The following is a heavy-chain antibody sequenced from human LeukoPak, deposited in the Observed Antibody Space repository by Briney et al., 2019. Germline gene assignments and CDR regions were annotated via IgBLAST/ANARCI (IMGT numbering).Heavy chain of an antibody. CDR3: ARGPYGNYYYFDY. Sequence: SETLSLTCTVSGGSISSYYWSWIRQPPGKGLEWIGYIHYSGSTNYNPSLKSRVTISVDTSKNQFSLNLSSVTAADTAVYYCARGPYGNYYYFDYWGQGTLVTVSS. D-gene: IGHD3-22*01. CDR1: GGSISSYY. J-gene: IGHJ4*02. CDR2: IHYSGST. V-gene: IGHV4-59*01.